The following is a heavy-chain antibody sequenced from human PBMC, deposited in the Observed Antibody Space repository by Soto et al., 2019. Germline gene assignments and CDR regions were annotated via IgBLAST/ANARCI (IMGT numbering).Heavy chain of an antibody. CDR3: ASDGNHRSWYKY. Sequence: ASETLSLTCSVSGDSVSNYHWGWIRQPPGKGLEWIGYLSYSGSTDYNPSLKSRVTISLDTSKNQFSLKLTSVTAADTAVYYCASDGNHRSWYKYWGQGTLVTVSS. V-gene: IGHV4-59*02. J-gene: IGHJ4*02. CDR2: LSYSGST. CDR1: GDSVSNYH. D-gene: IGHD6-13*01.